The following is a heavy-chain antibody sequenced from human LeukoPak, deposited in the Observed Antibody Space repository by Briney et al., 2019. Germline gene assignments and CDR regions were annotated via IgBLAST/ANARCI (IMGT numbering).Heavy chain of an antibody. CDR3: VRANPFWAMVIMRPLDY. D-gene: IGHD3-3*01. CDR2: IWYDGSNK. J-gene: IGHJ4*02. CDR1: GFTFSSYG. V-gene: IGHV3-33*01. Sequence: PGRSLRLSCAASGFTFSSYGMHWVRQAPGKGLEWVAVIWYDGSNKYYADSVKGRFTISRDNSKNTLYLQMNSLRAEDTAVYYCVRANPFWAMVIMRPLDYWGQGTLVTVSS.